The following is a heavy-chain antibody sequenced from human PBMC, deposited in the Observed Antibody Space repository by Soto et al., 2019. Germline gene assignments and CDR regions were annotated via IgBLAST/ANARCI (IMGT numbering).Heavy chain of an antibody. J-gene: IGHJ5*01. CDR3: AQARGWGLGRPSHDS. CDR2: IRATGGQT. D-gene: IGHD3-10*01. V-gene: IGHV3-23*01. Sequence: EVQLLESGGGLVRPGGSLRLSCAASGFTFRHFVMSWVRQAPGKGLQWVSAIRATGGQTFYADSVKGRCTISRDNAKNMCKLQLESLRVEATALCFCAQARGWGLGRPSHDSWGQGTLVTVSS. CDR1: GFTFRHFV.